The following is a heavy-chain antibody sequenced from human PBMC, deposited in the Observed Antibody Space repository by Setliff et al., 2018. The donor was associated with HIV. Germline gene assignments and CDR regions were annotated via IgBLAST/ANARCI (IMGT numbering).Heavy chain of an antibody. Sequence: ASVKVSCKASGYTFSRYDINWVRQATGQGLEWMGWMNPNSGNTGYAQKFQGRVTMTRDTSISTAYMELNNLKFEDTAVYYCARARRDYYDRGRRSHYYIDVWARGATVTVSS. CDR1: GYTFSRYD. CDR3: ARARRDYYDRGRRSHYYIDV. V-gene: IGHV1-8*01. J-gene: IGHJ6*03. D-gene: IGHD3-22*01. CDR2: MNPNSGNT.